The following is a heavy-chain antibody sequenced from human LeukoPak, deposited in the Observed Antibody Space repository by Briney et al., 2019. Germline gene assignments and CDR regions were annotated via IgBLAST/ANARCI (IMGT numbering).Heavy chain of an antibody. CDR2: INHSGST. CDR1: GGSFSGYY. V-gene: IGHV4-34*01. CDR3: AREGGPEAANHNCFDP. J-gene: IGHJ5*02. Sequence: PSETLSLTCAVYGGSFSGYYCSWIRQPPGKGLEWIGEINHSGSTNYNPSLKSRVTIAVDTSKNQFSLKLSSVTAAGTAVYYCAREGGPEAANHNCFDPWGQGTLVTVSS. D-gene: IGHD1-14*01.